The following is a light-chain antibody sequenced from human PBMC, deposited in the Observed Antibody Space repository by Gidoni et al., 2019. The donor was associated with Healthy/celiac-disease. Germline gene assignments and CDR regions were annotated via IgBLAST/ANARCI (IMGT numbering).Light chain of an antibody. J-gene: IGKJ1*01. CDR1: QSISSY. Sequence: DIQMTPSSTSLSASVGDRVTITCRASQSISSYLNWYQQKPGKAPKLLIYAASSLQSGVPSRFSGSGSGTDFTLTISSLQPEDFATYYCQQSYSTPRGTFGQGTKVEIK. CDR2: AAS. CDR3: QQSYSTPRGT. V-gene: IGKV1-39*01.